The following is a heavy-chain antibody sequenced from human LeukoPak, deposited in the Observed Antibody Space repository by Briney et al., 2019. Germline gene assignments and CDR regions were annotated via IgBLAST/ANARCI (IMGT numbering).Heavy chain of an antibody. V-gene: IGHV3-30*04. D-gene: IGHD3-10*01. Sequence: GGSLRLSCAASGFTFSSYAMHWVRQAPGKGLEWVAVISYDGSNKYYADSVKGRFTISRDNAKNTLYLQMNSLRAEDTAVYYCARDHRGSGSRYYYYYMDVWGRGTTVTISS. CDR2: ISYDGSNK. CDR3: ARDHRGSGSRYYYYYMDV. J-gene: IGHJ6*03. CDR1: GFTFSSYA.